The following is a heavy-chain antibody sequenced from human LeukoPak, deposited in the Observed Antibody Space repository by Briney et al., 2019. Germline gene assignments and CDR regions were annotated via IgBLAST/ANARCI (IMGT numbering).Heavy chain of an antibody. CDR2: IKQDGSEK. Sequence: GGSLRLSCAASGFTFSSYWMSWVRQAPGKGLEWVANIKQDGSEKYYVDSVKGRFTISRDNAKNSLYLQMNSLRAEDTAVYYCAKVRIGFGELFRTQYYFDYWGQGTLVTVSS. V-gene: IGHV3-7*03. J-gene: IGHJ4*02. CDR3: AKVRIGFGELFRTQYYFDY. D-gene: IGHD3-10*01. CDR1: GFTFSSYW.